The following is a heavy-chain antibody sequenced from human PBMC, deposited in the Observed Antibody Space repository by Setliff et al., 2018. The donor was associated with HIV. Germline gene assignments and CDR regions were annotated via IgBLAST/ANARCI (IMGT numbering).Heavy chain of an antibody. CDR1: GGSISSGTDF. CDR2: IYTSGST. V-gene: IGHV4-61*02. D-gene: IGHD6-13*01. CDR3: AREPAAGAYYLDY. Sequence: SETLSLTCSVSGGSISSGTDFWSWIRQPAGKGLEWIGRIYTSGSTKYNPSLDSRVTISVDTSKNQFSLNLRSVTAADTAVYYCAREPAAGAYYLDYWGQGTLVTVSS. J-gene: IGHJ4*02.